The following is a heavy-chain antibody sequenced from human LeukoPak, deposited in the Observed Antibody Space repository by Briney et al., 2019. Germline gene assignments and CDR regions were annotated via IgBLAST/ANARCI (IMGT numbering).Heavy chain of an antibody. Sequence: ASVKVSFKASGYTFTGYYLHWVRQAPGQGLEFMGWINPNTGGTNYTQKFQGRVAMTRDTSISTAYMGLSRLTSEDTAVYYCARDEAAAEAFDPWGQGTLVTVSS. J-gene: IGHJ5*02. CDR2: INPNTGGT. D-gene: IGHD6-13*01. CDR1: GYTFTGYY. CDR3: ARDEAAAEAFDP. V-gene: IGHV1-2*02.